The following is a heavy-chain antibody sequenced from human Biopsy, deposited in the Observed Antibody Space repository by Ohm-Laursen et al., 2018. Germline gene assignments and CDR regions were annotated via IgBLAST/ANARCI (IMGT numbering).Heavy chain of an antibody. CDR3: ARSVGIMAAPIDY. J-gene: IGHJ4*02. CDR1: GFIFSDYY. CDR2: INSVGTI. Sequence: GSLRLSCAASGFIFSDYYMSWIRQAPGKGLEWVSNINSVGTIYYADSVRGRSTISRDNAKNSLYLQMNSLRVEDTAVYYCARSVGIMAAPIDYWGQGTLVTVSS. V-gene: IGHV3-11*01. D-gene: IGHD3-16*01.